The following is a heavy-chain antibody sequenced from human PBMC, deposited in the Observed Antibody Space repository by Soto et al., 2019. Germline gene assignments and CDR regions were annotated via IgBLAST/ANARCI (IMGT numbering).Heavy chain of an antibody. CDR1: GGSISSYY. D-gene: IGHD3-3*01. V-gene: IGHV4-59*01. CDR2: IYYSGST. CDR3: ARSGQNYDFWSGYPYYFDY. Sequence: SETLSLTCTVSGGSISSYYWSWIRQPPGKGLEWIGYIYYSGSTNYNPSLKSRATISVDTSKNQFSLKLSSVTAADTAVYYCARSGQNYDFWSGYPYYFDYWGQGTLVTVSS. J-gene: IGHJ4*02.